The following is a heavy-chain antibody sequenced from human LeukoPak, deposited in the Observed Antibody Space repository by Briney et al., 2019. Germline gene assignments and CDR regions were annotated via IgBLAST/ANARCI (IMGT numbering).Heavy chain of an antibody. Sequence: PSETLSLTCTVSSGSISSGNYYWCWIRQHPGKGLEWIGYIHHSGSAYYNLSLKSRVTMSVDTSKNQISLNLTSVTAADTAVYYCARDRSPSSYGDYGLDVWGQGTTVTVSS. D-gene: IGHD4-17*01. CDR2: IHHSGSA. V-gene: IGHV4-31*03. CDR3: ARDRSPSSYGDYGLDV. CDR1: SGSISSGNYY. J-gene: IGHJ6*02.